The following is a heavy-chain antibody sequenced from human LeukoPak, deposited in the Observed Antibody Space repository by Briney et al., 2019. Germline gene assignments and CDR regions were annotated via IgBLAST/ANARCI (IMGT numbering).Heavy chain of an antibody. J-gene: IGHJ3*02. D-gene: IGHD3-9*01. CDR1: GFTFSSYG. CDR2: IWYDGSNK. V-gene: IGHV3-33*01. CDR3: ARDRLEARYSDWFDI. Sequence: PGRSLRLSCAASGFTFSSYGMHWVRQAPGKGLEWVAVIWYDGSNKYYADSVKGRFTISRDNSKNTLYLQMNSLRAKDTAVYYCARDRLEARYSDWFDIWGQGTMVTVSS.